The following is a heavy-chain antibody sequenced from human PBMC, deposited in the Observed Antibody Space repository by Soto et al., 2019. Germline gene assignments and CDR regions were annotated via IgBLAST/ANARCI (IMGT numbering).Heavy chain of an antibody. CDR3: ATRYGSGRRAFDH. D-gene: IGHD3-10*01. CDR1: AGTFSSYT. CDR2: IIPMLGMS. V-gene: IGHV1-69*02. J-gene: IGHJ4*02. Sequence: QVQLVQSGAEVKKPGSSVRVSCKASAGTFSSYTINWVRQAPGQGLEWMGRIIPMLGMSNYALRFQGRVTSTADKSTHTAYMELSSLRSDDTAVYYCATRYGSGRRAFDHWGQGTLVTVSS.